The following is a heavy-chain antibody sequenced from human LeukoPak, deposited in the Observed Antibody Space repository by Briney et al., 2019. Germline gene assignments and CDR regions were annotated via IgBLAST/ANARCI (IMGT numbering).Heavy chain of an antibody. J-gene: IGHJ4*02. D-gene: IGHD3-16*01. Sequence: ASVKVSCKASGGTFSSYAISWVRQAPGQGLEWMGWISAYNGNTNYAQKLQGRVTMTTDTSTSTAYMELRSLRSDDTAVYYCARGPKRGSFDYWGQGTLVTVSS. V-gene: IGHV1-18*01. CDR1: GGTFSSYA. CDR2: ISAYNGNT. CDR3: ARGPKRGSFDY.